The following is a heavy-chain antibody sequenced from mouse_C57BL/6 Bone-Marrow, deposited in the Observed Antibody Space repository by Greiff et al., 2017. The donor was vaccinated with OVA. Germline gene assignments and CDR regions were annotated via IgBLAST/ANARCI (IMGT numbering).Heavy chain of an antibody. CDR3: AREGITTVVATEAMDY. D-gene: IGHD1-1*01. CDR2: IDPSDSEP. Sequence: QVQLQQPGAELVRPGSSVKLSCKASGYTFTSYWMHWVKQRPIQGLEWIGNIDPSDSEPHYNQKFKDKATLTVDKSSSTAYMQLSSLTSEDSAIYYCAREGITTVVATEAMDYWGQGTSVTVSS. J-gene: IGHJ4*01. CDR1: GYTFTSYW. V-gene: IGHV1-52*01.